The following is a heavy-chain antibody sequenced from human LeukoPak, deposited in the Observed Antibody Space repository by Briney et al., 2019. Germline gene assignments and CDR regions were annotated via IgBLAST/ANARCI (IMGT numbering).Heavy chain of an antibody. CDR1: GLTFSSYW. J-gene: IGHJ4*02. V-gene: IGHV3-7*01. D-gene: IGHD2-15*01. CDR2: IKENGSEK. CDR3: ARDGSSFDY. Sequence: PGGSLRLSCAASGLTFSSYWMSWVRQAPGKGLEWVANIKENGSEKYYVDSVKGRFTISRDNAKNSLYLQMNSLRAEDTAVYYCARDGSSFDYWGQGALVTVS.